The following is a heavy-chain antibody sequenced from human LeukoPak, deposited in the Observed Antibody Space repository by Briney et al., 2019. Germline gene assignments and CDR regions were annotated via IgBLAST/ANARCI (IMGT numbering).Heavy chain of an antibody. J-gene: IGHJ3*02. CDR2: IIPVFAIT. Sequence: ASVKVSCKASEGTFSNHAITWVRQAPGQGLEWVGGIIPVFAITDYAQKFQGRVTFTTDEGTSTAYMELSGLRSEDTAVYYCARVDPALDPNAFDNWGQGTMVTVSS. V-gene: IGHV1-69*05. CDR3: ARVDPALDPNAFDN. CDR1: EGTFSNHA.